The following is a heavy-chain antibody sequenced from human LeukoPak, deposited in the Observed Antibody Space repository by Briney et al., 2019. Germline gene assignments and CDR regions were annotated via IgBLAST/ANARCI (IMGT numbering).Heavy chain of an antibody. V-gene: IGHV1-2*02. D-gene: IGHD1-14*01. Sequence: ASVKVSCKASGYTFTGYYMHWERQAPGQGLEWMGWINPNSGGTNYAQKFQGRVTMTRDTSISTAYMELSRLRSDDTAVYYCARVDARRGYYYYYGMDVWGQGTTVTVSS. CDR3: ARVDARRGYYYYYGMDV. CDR1: GYTFTGYY. J-gene: IGHJ6*02. CDR2: INPNSGGT.